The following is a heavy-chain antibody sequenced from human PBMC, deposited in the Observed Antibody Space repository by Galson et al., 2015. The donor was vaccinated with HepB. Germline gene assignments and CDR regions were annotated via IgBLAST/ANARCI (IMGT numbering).Heavy chain of an antibody. J-gene: IGHJ4*02. Sequence: SLRLSCAASGFTFSSYGMHWVRQAPGKGLEWVAVMSYDGSNKYYADSVKGRFTISRDNSKNTLYLQMNSLRAEDTAVYYCASEWELRDWGQGTLVTVSS. D-gene: IGHD1-26*01. CDR2: MSYDGSNK. CDR3: ASEWELRD. CDR1: GFTFSSYG. V-gene: IGHV3-30*03.